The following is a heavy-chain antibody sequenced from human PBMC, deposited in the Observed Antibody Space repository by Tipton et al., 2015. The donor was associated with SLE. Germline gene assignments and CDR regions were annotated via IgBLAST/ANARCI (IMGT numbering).Heavy chain of an antibody. V-gene: IGHV4-31*03. D-gene: IGHD6-19*01. CDR2: IYYTGSEST. J-gene: IGHJ3*01. Sequence: GLVKPSQTLSLTCSVSGGSISSGGYYWTWIRQFPGKGLEWIGYIYYTGSESTYYNPSLKSRVSMSVDSSKNQFSLNLRSVTAADTAVYFCAKPRSIAVAGPRGGFDVWGPGSMVTVSS. CDR1: GGSISSGGYY. CDR3: AKPRSIAVAGPRGGFDV.